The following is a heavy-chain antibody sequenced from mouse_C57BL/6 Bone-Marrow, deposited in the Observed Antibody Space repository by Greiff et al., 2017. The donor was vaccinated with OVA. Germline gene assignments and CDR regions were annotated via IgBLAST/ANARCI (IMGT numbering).Heavy chain of an antibody. J-gene: IGHJ1*03. Sequence: QVQLQQPGAELVMPGASVKLSCKASGYTFTSYWMHWVKQRPGQGLEWIGEIDPSDSYTNYNQKFKGKSTLTVAKSSSTAYMQLSSLASEDAEVYYCARDGYWYFDVWGTGTTVTVSS. V-gene: IGHV1-69*01. CDR1: GYTFTSYW. CDR3: ARDGYWYFDV. CDR2: IDPSDSYT.